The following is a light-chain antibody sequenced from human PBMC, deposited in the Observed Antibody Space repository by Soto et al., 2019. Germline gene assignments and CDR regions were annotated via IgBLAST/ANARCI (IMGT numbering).Light chain of an antibody. Sequence: DIQMTQSPSTLSASVGDRVTITCRASQSISSWLAWYQQKPGKAPKLLIYDASSLESGVPSRFSGSGSGTEFTLTISSLQPDDFATYYCQQYKSYWTFGQGTKVGIK. CDR3: QQYKSYWT. J-gene: IGKJ1*01. CDR1: QSISSW. V-gene: IGKV1-5*01. CDR2: DAS.